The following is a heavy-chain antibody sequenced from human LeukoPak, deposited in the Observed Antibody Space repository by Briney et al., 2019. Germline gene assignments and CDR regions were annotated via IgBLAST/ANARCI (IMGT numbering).Heavy chain of an antibody. D-gene: IGHD6-19*01. V-gene: IGHV3-7*01. CDR2: IKQDGSQK. CDR1: GFTFSSYW. CDR3: ASQVVAVASGVN. J-gene: IGHJ4*02. Sequence: GGSLRLSCAASGFTFSSYWMTWVRQAPGKGLEWVANIKQDGSQKYYVDSVKGRFTISRDNAKNSLYLQMNSLRAEDTAVYYCASQVVAVASGVNWGQGTLVTVSS.